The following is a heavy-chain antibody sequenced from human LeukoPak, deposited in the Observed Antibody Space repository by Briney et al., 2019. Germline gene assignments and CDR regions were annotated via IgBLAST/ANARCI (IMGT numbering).Heavy chain of an antibody. CDR1: GFTFSSYA. D-gene: IGHD6-13*01. Sequence: GGSLRPSCAASGFTFSSYAMHWVRQAPGKGLEWVAVISYDGSNKYYADSVKGRFTISRGNSKNTLYLQMNSLRAEDTAVYYCAREDPSIAAAHFDYWGQGTLVTVSS. J-gene: IGHJ4*02. CDR2: ISYDGSNK. CDR3: AREDPSIAAAHFDY. V-gene: IGHV3-30-3*01.